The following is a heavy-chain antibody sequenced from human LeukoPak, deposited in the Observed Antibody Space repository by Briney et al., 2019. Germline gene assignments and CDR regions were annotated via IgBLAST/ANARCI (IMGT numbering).Heavy chain of an antibody. V-gene: IGHV3-7*03. CDR3: ARGHQLLFVAFDI. CDR2: IKQDGSEK. D-gene: IGHD2-2*01. CDR1: GFSYSSYW. Sequence: GWSLRLSCAASGFSYSSYWMSWVRQAPGKGLEWVANIKQDGSEKYYVDSVKGRFTISRDNAKNSLYLQMNSLRAEDTAVYYCARGHQLLFVAFDIWGQGTMVTVSS. J-gene: IGHJ3*02.